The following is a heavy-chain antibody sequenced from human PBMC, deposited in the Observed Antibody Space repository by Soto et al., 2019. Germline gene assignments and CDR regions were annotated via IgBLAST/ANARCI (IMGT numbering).Heavy chain of an antibody. V-gene: IGHV3-66*01. CDR2: IYSAGNT. D-gene: IGHD1-26*01. CDR1: GFTVSSNY. Sequence: EVQLVESGGDLVQPGGSLRLSCAASGFTVSSNYMSWVRQAPGKGLEWISIIYSAGNTYYADSVKGRFTISRDNSKNTRYLQMNSLGAEDTTVYYCARDFVVGGPTINYYYGMDVWGQGTTVTVSS. CDR3: ARDFVVGGPTINYYYGMDV. J-gene: IGHJ6*02.